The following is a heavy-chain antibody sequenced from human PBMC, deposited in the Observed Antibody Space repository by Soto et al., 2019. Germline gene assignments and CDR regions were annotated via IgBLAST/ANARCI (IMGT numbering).Heavy chain of an antibody. V-gene: IGHV3-30-3*01. Sequence: QVQLVESGGGVVQPGRSLRLSCAASGFTFSSYAMHWVRQAPGKGLEWVAVISYDGSNKYYADSVKGRFTISRDNSKNTLYLQMNSLGAEDTAVYYCARGGIVVVPAAIEQYNWFDPWGQGTLVTVSS. CDR2: ISYDGSNK. D-gene: IGHD2-2*01. J-gene: IGHJ5*02. CDR3: ARGGIVVVPAAIEQYNWFDP. CDR1: GFTFSSYA.